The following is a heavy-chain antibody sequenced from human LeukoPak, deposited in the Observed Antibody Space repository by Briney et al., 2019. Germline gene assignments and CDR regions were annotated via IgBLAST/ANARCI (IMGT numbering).Heavy chain of an antibody. CDR1: GFTFSGSA. CDR2: IRSKANSYAT. D-gene: IGHD1-26*01. CDR3: TRHIVGATTSPFDY. Sequence: GGPLRLSCAASGFTFSGSAMHWVRQASGKGLEWVGRIRSKANSYATAYAASVKGRFTISRDDSKNTAYLQMNSLKTEDTAVYYCTRHIVGATTSPFDYWGQGTQVTVSS. J-gene: IGHJ4*02. V-gene: IGHV3-73*01.